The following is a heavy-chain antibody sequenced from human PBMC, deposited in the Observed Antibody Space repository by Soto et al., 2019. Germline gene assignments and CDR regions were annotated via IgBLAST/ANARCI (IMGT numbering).Heavy chain of an antibody. V-gene: IGHV3-23*01. D-gene: IGHD7-27*01. Sequence: VGSLRLSCAASGFTFTIFAMSWVRQSPGKGLEWVSTISGSGGSTYYADAVKGRFTISRDNSMGTLYLQMKSLRVEDTAIYYCAKEVSLGSTVDLGYWGQGTLVTVSS. J-gene: IGHJ4*02. CDR2: ISGSGGST. CDR1: GFTFTIFA. CDR3: AKEVSLGSTVDLGY.